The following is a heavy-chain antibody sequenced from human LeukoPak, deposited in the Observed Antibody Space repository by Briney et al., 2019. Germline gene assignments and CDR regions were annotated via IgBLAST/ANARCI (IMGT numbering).Heavy chain of an antibody. Sequence: PSETLSLTCTVSGGSISSSSYYWGWIRQPPGKGLEWIGSIYYSGSTYYNPSLKSRVTISVDTSKNQFSLKLSSVTAADTAVYYCAMKQLLHSDYRGQGTLVTVSS. J-gene: IGHJ4*02. D-gene: IGHD6-6*01. V-gene: IGHV4-39*01. CDR1: GGSISSSSYY. CDR3: AMKQLLHSDY. CDR2: IYYSGST.